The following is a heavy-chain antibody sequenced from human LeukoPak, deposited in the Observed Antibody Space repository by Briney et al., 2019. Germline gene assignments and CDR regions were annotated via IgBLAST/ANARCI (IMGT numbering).Heavy chain of an antibody. V-gene: IGHV3-30*02. J-gene: IGHJ4*02. CDR2: IWYDGSNK. D-gene: IGHD4-17*01. Sequence: GGSLRLSCAASGFTFSSYNMNWVRQAPGKGLEWEAFIWYDGSNKYYADSVKGRFTISRDNSKNTLYLQMNSLRADDTAVYYCARERGYEYGDYGTLGYWGQGTLVTVSS. CDR3: ARERGYEYGDYGTLGY. CDR1: GFTFSSYN.